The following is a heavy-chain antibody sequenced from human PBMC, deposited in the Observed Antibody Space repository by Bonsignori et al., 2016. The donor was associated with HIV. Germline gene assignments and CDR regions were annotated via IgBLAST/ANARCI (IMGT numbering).Heavy chain of an antibody. Sequence: WIRQPPGKGLEWVSVIYSGASSAEYADSVKGRFTISRDNSKNTLYLQMSSLRVEDTAVYYCARLQADFSSLWHLSSYYYIDVWGKGTTVTVSS. V-gene: IGHV3-23*03. CDR3: ARLQADFSSLWHLSSYYYIDV. D-gene: IGHD3/OR15-3a*01. J-gene: IGHJ6*03. CDR2: IYSGASSA.